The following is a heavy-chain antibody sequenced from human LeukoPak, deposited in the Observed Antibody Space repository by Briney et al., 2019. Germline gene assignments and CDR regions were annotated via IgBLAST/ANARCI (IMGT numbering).Heavy chain of an antibody. V-gene: IGHV4-39*01. D-gene: IGHD2-2*02. CDR1: SGSFSSDDYH. CDR3: AQVTYRHTVPT. J-gene: IGHJ5*02. CDR2: IYYSGRP. Sequence: SETLSLTCTVSSGSFSSDDYHWGWIRQPRGKGLEWIGNIYYSGRPYYNPSLQSRVTISVDTSKNQFSLRLTSVTAADTAVYFCAQVTYRHTVPTWGQGSLVTVSS.